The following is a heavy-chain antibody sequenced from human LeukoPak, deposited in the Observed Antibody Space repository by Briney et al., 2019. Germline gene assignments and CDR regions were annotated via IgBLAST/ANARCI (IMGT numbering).Heavy chain of an antibody. Sequence: GGSLRLSCAASGFTFSSYEMNWVRQAPGKGLEWISYISGSGRTIYYADSVKGRFTISRDNAKISLSLQMNSLRVEDTAIYYCARVISSTSRAFDIWGQGTMVTVSS. V-gene: IGHV3-48*03. J-gene: IGHJ3*02. CDR2: ISGSGRTI. CDR3: ARVISSTSRAFDI. CDR1: GFTFSSYE. D-gene: IGHD2-2*01.